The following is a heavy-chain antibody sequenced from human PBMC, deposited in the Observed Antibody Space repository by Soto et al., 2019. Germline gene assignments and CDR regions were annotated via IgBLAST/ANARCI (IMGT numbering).Heavy chain of an antibody. D-gene: IGHD1-20*01. CDR2: INPNSGGT. J-gene: IGHJ4*02. CDR3: ARAGNWKTSSNYFDY. V-gene: IGHV1-2*02. CDR1: GYTSTGYY. Sequence: ASVKVSCKASGYTSTGYYMHWVRRAPGQGLEWMGWINPNSGGTNYAQKFQGRVTMTRDTSISTAYMELSRLRSDDTAVYYCARAGNWKTSSNYFDYWGQGTLVTVSS.